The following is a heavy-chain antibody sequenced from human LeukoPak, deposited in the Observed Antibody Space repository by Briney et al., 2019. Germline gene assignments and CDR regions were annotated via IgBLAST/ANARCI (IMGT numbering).Heavy chain of an antibody. CDR1: GFTFSDYY. Sequence: GGSLRLSCAASGFTFSDYYMSWIRQAAGKGLEWVSYISSSGSTIYYADSVKGRFTISRDNAKNSLYLQMNSLRAEDTAVYYCAREGDGYNYYYYYYMDVWGKGTTVTISS. D-gene: IGHD5-24*01. J-gene: IGHJ6*03. CDR2: ISSSGSTI. V-gene: IGHV3-11*01. CDR3: AREGDGYNYYYYYYMDV.